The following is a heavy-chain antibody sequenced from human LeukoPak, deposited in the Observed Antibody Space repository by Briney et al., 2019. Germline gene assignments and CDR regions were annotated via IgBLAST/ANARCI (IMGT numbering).Heavy chain of an antibody. CDR1: GYTFTGYY. D-gene: IGHD3-3*01. J-gene: IGHJ5*02. Sequence: ASVKVSCKASGYTFTGYYMHWVRQAPGQGLEWMGWMNPNSGNTGYAQKFQGRVTMTRNTSISTAYMELSSLRSEDTAVYYCARASERYYDFWSGYYRGNWFDPWGQGTLVTVSS. V-gene: IGHV1-8*02. CDR2: MNPNSGNT. CDR3: ARASERYYDFWSGYYRGNWFDP.